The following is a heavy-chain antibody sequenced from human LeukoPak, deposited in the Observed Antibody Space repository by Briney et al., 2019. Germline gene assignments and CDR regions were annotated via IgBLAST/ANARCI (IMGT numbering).Heavy chain of an antibody. CDR2: IYYSGST. J-gene: IGHJ4*02. V-gene: IGHV4-59*01. CDR3: ARHHGYNYIIFDY. Sequence: SETLSLTCTVSGGSISSYYWSWIGQPPGKGLEWIGYIYYSGSTNYNPSLKSRVTISVDTSKNQFSLKLSSVTAADTAVYYCARHHGYNYIIFDYWGQGTLVTVSS. CDR1: GGSISSYY. D-gene: IGHD5-12*01.